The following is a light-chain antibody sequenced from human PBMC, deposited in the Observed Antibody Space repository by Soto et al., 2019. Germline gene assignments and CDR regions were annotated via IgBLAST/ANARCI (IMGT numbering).Light chain of an antibody. Sequence: QAVVTQPPSVSGAPGQRVTISCTGSSSNIGAGYDVHWYQQLPGTAPKLLISGNINRPSGVPDRFSGSKSGTSASLAITGLQAEDEAEYYCQSYDSSLSGVLFGGGTKLTVL. CDR2: GNI. J-gene: IGLJ2*01. V-gene: IGLV1-40*01. CDR1: SSNIGAGYD. CDR3: QSYDSSLSGVL.